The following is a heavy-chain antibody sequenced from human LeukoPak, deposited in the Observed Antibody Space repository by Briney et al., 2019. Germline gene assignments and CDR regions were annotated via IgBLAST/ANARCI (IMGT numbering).Heavy chain of an antibody. Sequence: SETLSLTCTVSGYSISSGYYWGWIRQPPGKELEWIGSIYHSGSTYYNRSLKSRVTISVDTSKNQFSLKLSSVAAADTAVYYCARSYCSSTSCYLDAFDIWGQGTMVTVSS. CDR1: GYSISSGYY. CDR2: IYHSGST. J-gene: IGHJ3*02. CDR3: ARSYCSSTSCYLDAFDI. D-gene: IGHD2-2*01. V-gene: IGHV4-38-2*02.